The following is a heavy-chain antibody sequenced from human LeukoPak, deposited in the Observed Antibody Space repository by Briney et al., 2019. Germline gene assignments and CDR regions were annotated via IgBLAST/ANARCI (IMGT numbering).Heavy chain of an antibody. CDR2: INHSGST. Sequence: PSETLSLTCTVSGGSISSYYWSWIRQPPGKGLEWIGEINHSGSTNYNPSLKSRVTISVDTSKNQFSLKLSSVTAADTAVYYCARGGSGWYGLLDYWGQGTLVTVSS. CDR1: GGSISSYY. D-gene: IGHD6-19*01. CDR3: ARGGSGWYGLLDY. J-gene: IGHJ4*02. V-gene: IGHV4-34*01.